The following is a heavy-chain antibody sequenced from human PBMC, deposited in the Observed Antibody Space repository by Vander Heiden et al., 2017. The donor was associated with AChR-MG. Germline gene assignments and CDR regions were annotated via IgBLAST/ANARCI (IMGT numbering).Heavy chain of an antibody. J-gene: IGHJ5*02. D-gene: IGHD5-12*01. CDR1: GFTPGSNY. Sequence: EVQLVETGGGLIQPGGSLRLSCAASGFTPGSNYRSWVRQAPGKGLEWVSVIYSGGSTYYADSVKGRFTISRDNSKNTLYLQMNSLRAEDTAVYYCAREVDSGYEGGWFDPWGQGTLVTVSS. CDR2: IYSGGST. V-gene: IGHV3-53*02. CDR3: AREVDSGYEGGWFDP.